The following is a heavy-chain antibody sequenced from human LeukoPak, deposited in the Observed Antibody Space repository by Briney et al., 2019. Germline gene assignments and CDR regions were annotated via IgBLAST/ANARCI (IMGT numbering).Heavy chain of an antibody. CDR3: ARDQVSSGYSDY. CDR2: ISSSGSTI. V-gene: IGHV3-48*03. Sequence: GGSLRLSCADSGCTFSSYEMNWVRQAPGKGLEWVSYISSSGSTIYYADSVKGRFTISRDNAKNSLYLQMSSLRADDTAVYYCARDQVSSGYSDYWGQGTLVTVSS. D-gene: IGHD3-22*01. CDR1: GCTFSSYE. J-gene: IGHJ4*02.